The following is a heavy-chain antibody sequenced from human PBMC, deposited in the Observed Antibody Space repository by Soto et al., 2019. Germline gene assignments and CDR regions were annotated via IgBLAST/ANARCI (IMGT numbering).Heavy chain of an antibody. Sequence: GGSLRLSCAASGFTFSSYWMHWVRQAPGKGLVWVSRINSDGSSTSYADSVKGRFTISRDNAKNTLYLQMNSLRAEDTAVYYCARDLNKYYDFWSGYSSYYFDYWGQGTLVTVSS. CDR3: ARDLNKYYDFWSGYSSYYFDY. J-gene: IGHJ4*02. D-gene: IGHD3-3*01. CDR2: INSDGSST. V-gene: IGHV3-74*01. CDR1: GFTFSSYW.